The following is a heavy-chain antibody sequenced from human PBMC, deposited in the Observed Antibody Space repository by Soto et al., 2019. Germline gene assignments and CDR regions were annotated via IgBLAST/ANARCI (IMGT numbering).Heavy chain of an antibody. CDR3: ARAVGDPLYYHVY. J-gene: IGHJ4*02. D-gene: IGHD6-19*01. CDR1: SDSISSYY. CDR2: TDYSGNT. Sequence: QVQLQESGPGLERPSETLSLTCTVSSDSISSYYWIWIRQSPGKGLEWIGYTDYSGNTNYNPSLKSRVTISGDTSKNQFSLRLSSVTAADTAVYYCARAVGDPLYYHVYWGQGTLVTVSS. V-gene: IGHV4-59*08.